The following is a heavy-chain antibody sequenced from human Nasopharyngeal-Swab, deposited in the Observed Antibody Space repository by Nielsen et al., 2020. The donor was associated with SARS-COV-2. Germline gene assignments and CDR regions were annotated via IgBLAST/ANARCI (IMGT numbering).Heavy chain of an antibody. D-gene: IGHD2-2*01. V-gene: IGHV3-23*01. CDR3: TGRDCSGTRCYAYTPSNSGVYHYYYMDV. Sequence: ACQAPGKGLEWVSGLNNSGGRTYYADSVKGGITISRDNSKNTLYLQMNSLRAEDTAVYYCTGRDCSGTRCYAYTPSNSGVYHYYYMDVWGKGTTVTVSS. CDR2: LNNSGGRT. J-gene: IGHJ6*03.